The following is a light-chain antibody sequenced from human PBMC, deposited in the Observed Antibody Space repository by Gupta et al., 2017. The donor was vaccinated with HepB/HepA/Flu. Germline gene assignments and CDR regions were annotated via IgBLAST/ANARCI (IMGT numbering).Light chain of an antibody. J-gene: IGLJ2*01. V-gene: IGLV2-14*03. CDR1: SSDIGSYNY. Sequence: QSALTQPASVSGSPGQSITISCTGSSSDIGSYNYVSWYQQHPGKAPKLMIYDVSNRPSGVSNRFSGSKSGNTASLTISGLQAEDESDYYCSSYTSSDTLVFGGGTTLTVL. CDR2: DVS. CDR3: SSYTSSDTLV.